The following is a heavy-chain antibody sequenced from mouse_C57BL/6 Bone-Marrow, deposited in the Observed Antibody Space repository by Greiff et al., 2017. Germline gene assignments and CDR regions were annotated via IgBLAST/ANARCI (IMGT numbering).Heavy chain of an antibody. CDR2: IDPENGDT. CDR1: GFNIKDDY. V-gene: IGHV14-4*01. D-gene: IGHD2-3*01. Sequence: VQLQQSGAELVRPGASVKLSCTASGFNIKDDYMHWVKQRPEQGLEWIGGIDPENGDTEYASKFQGKATITAYTSSNTAYLQLSSLTSEDTAVYYCTRWLLAYWGQGTTLTVSS. CDR3: TRWLLAY. J-gene: IGHJ2*01.